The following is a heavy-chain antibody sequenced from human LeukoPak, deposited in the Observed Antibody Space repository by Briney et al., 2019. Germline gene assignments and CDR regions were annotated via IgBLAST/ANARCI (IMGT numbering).Heavy chain of an antibody. CDR3: ARVFTRTASAFDS. CDR2: IYYSGST. V-gene: IGHV4-38-2*01. D-gene: IGHD5-18*01. CDR1: GFMLSEHY. J-gene: IGHJ4*02. Sequence: GSLRLSCAVSGFMLSEHYMDWIRQPPGKGLEWIASIYYSGSTYYNPSLKSRITISVDTSKNQFSLRLNSVTAADTAVYYCARVFTRTASAFDSWGQGTLVTVSS.